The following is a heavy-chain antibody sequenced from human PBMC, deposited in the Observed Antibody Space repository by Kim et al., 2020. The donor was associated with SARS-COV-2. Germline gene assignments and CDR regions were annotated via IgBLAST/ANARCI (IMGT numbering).Heavy chain of an antibody. J-gene: IGHJ6*02. V-gene: IGHV4-34*01. CDR3: ASMWLRFPYYYYYGMDV. Sequence: SETLSLTCAVYGGSFSGYYWSWIRQPPGKGLEWIGEINHSGSTNYNPSLKSRVTISVDTSKNQFSLKLSSVTAADTAVYYCASMWLRFPYYYYYGMDVWGQGTTVTVSS. CDR2: INHSGST. CDR1: GGSFSGYY. D-gene: IGHD5-12*01.